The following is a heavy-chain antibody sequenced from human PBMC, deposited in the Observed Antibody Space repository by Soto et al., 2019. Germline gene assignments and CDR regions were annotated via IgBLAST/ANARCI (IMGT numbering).Heavy chain of an antibody. CDR2: IFSNDEK. D-gene: IGHD3-22*01. CDR1: GFSLSNARMG. J-gene: IGHJ6*02. V-gene: IGHV2-26*01. Sequence: QVTLKESGPVLVKPTETLTLTCTVSGFSLSNARMGVSWIRQPPGKALEWLAHIFSNDEKSYSTSLKSRLTISKDTSKSQVVLTMTNMDPVDTATYYCARMPYDYYDSSGYYYVHLYGMDVWGQGTTVTVSS. CDR3: ARMPYDYYDSSGYYYVHLYGMDV.